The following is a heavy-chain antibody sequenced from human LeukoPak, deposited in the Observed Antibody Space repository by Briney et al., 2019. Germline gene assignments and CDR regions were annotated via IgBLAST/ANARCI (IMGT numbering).Heavy chain of an antibody. CDR2: ISSSSSYI. Sequence: PGGSLRLSCAASGFTFSSYSMNWVRQAPGKGLEWVSSISSSSSYIYYADSVKGRFTISRDNAKNSLYLQMNSLRAEDTAVYYCARDAAAGHGDSPSDYWGQGTLVTVSS. V-gene: IGHV3-21*01. D-gene: IGHD6-13*01. J-gene: IGHJ4*02. CDR1: GFTFSSYS. CDR3: ARDAAAGHGDSPSDY.